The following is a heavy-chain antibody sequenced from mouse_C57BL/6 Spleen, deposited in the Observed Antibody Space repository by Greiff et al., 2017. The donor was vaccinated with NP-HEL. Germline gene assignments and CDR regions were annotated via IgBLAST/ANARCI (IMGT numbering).Heavy chain of an antibody. J-gene: IGHJ4*01. CDR1: GYTFTDYN. Sequence: EVKLMESGPELVKPGASVKIPCKASGYTFTDYNMDWVKQSHGKSLEWIGDINPNNGGTIYNQKFKGKATLTVDKSSSTAYMELRSLTSEDTAVYYCARLLRLFYAMDYWGQGTSVTVSS. CDR3: ARLLRLFYAMDY. V-gene: IGHV1-18*01. D-gene: IGHD1-2*01. CDR2: INPNNGGT.